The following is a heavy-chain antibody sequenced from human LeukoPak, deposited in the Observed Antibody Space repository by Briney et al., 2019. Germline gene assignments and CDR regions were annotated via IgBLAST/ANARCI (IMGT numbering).Heavy chain of an antibody. CDR2: INSDGSST. J-gene: IGHJ4*02. V-gene: IGHV3-74*01. CDR3: ARGGSGWYVGGSFDY. CDR1: GFTFSSHW. Sequence: GGSLRLSCAASGFTFSSHWMHWVRQAPGKGLVWVSRINSDGSSTSYADSVKGQFTISRDNAKNTLYLQMNSLRAEDTAVYYCARGGSGWYVGGSFDYWGQGTLVTVSS. D-gene: IGHD6-19*01.